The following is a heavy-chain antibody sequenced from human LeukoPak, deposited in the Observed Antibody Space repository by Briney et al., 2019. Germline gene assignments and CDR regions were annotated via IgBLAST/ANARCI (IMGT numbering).Heavy chain of an antibody. CDR3: ASDYGGNLHYFDY. J-gene: IGHJ4*02. Sequence: SETLSLTCTVSGGSISSGDYYWSWIRQPPGKGLEWIGYIYYSGSTYYNPSLKSRVTISVDTSKNQFSLKLSSVAAADTAVYYCASDYGGNLHYFDYWGQGTLVTVSS. D-gene: IGHD4-17*01. CDR1: GGSISSGDYY. V-gene: IGHV4-30-4*01. CDR2: IYYSGST.